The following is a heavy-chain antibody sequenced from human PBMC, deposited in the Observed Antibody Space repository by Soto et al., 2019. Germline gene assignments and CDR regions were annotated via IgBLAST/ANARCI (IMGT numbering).Heavy chain of an antibody. CDR1: GFTFNYYA. D-gene: IGHD1-1*01. Sequence: GGSLRLSCAASGFTFNYYAISWVRQAPGKWLEWVSAISGTGGSTYYADSAKGRFTISRDNSKNTLYLQMNSLRAEDTAVYYCAKHLADRYHFDYWGLGTLVTVSS. J-gene: IGHJ4*02. V-gene: IGHV3-23*01. CDR3: AKHLADRYHFDY. CDR2: ISGTGGST.